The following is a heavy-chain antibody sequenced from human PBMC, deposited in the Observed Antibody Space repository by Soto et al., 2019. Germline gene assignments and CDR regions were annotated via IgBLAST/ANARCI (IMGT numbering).Heavy chain of an antibody. CDR2: ITAGNGNT. CDR3: ARTAGPTPFDP. CDR1: GHTFTSYT. Sequence: ASVKVSCKASGHTFTSYTMHWVRQAPGQRLEWMGWITAGNGNTKYSQKFQGRVTITRDTSASTVYMELNSLTSEDTAVYYCARTAGPTPFDPWGQGTPVTVSS. D-gene: IGHD6-19*01. J-gene: IGHJ5*02. V-gene: IGHV1-3*01.